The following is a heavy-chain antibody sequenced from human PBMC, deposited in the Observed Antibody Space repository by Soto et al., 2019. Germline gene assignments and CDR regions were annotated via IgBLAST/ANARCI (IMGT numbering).Heavy chain of an antibody. CDR2: INPDSGGT. J-gene: IGHJ4*02. CDR3: AREYSSAWCDY. Sequence: VASVKVSCKASGYTFTGYSIHWVRQAPGQGLEWMGWINPDSGGTNYAQKFQGRVTMTRGTSINTAYMELSRLRSDDTAVYYCAREYSSAWCDYWGRGTLVTVSS. D-gene: IGHD6-19*01. CDR1: GYTFTGYS. V-gene: IGHV1-2*02.